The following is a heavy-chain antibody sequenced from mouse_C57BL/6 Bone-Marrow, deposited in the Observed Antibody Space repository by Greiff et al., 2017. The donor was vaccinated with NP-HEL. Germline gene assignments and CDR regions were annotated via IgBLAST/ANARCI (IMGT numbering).Heavy chain of an antibody. CDR2: IDPSDSYT. CDR3: ARERGNYDYDAD. J-gene: IGHJ3*01. Sequence: QVQLQQPGAELVKPGASVKLSCKASGYTFTSYWMQWVKQRPGQGLEWIGEIDPSDSYTNYNQKFKGKATLTVDTFSSTAYMQLSSLTSEDSAVYYCARERGNYDYDADWGQGTLVTVSA. D-gene: IGHD2-4*01. CDR1: GYTFTSYW. V-gene: IGHV1-50*01.